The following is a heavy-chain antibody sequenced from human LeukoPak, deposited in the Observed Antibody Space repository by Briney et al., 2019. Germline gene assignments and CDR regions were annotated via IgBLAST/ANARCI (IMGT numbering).Heavy chain of an antibody. D-gene: IGHD2-2*01. V-gene: IGHV3-15*01. Sequence: PGGSLRLSCAASGFTFSNAWMSWVRQAPGKGLEWVGRIKSKTDGGTTDYAAPVKGRFTISRDDSKNTLYLQMNSLKTEDTAVYYCTTVVLGYCSSTSCQPIDYWGQGTLVTVSS. CDR1: GFTFSNAW. J-gene: IGHJ4*02. CDR3: TTVVLGYCSSTSCQPIDY. CDR2: IKSKTDGGTT.